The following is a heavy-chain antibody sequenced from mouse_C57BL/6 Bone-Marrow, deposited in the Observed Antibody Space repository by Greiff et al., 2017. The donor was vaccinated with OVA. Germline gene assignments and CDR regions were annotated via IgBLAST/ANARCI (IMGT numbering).Heavy chain of an antibody. Sequence: VQLQQSGPELVKPGASVKLSCKASGYTFTDYNMHWVKQSPGKSLEWIGYINPNNGGTSYNQKFKGKATFTVNKSSSTAYMELSSLTSEDAAVYYCARRDGWGWFAYWGQGTLVTVSA. V-gene: IGHV1-22*01. J-gene: IGHJ3*01. CDR1: GYTFTDYN. D-gene: IGHD2-3*01. CDR3: ARRDGWGWFAY. CDR2: INPNNGGT.